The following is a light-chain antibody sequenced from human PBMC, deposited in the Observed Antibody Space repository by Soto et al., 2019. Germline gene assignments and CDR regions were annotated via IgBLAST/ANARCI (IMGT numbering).Light chain of an antibody. Sequence: ELVMTQSPATLSVSPGERATLSCRASQSVSSNLAWYQQKPGQAPRLLIYGASTRATGIPARFSGSGSGTDFTQTISGLQSEAVAVYDCQQDNNWPPWTLGQGTKVEIK. CDR1: QSVSSN. CDR3: QQDNNWPPWT. V-gene: IGKV3-15*01. CDR2: GAS. J-gene: IGKJ1*01.